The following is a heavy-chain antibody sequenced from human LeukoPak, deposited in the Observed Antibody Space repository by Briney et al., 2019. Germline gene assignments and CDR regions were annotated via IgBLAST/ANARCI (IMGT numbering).Heavy chain of an antibody. V-gene: IGHV4-34*01. J-gene: IGHJ4*02. Sequence: SETLSLTCAVYGGSFSGYYWSWIRQPPGKGLEWIGEINHSGSTNYNPSLKSRVTISLDTSKNQFSLKLSSVTAADTAVYYCARINQVQLYPTHFDYWGQGTLVTASS. CDR2: INHSGST. CDR1: GGSFSGYY. D-gene: IGHD2-2*02. CDR3: ARINQVQLYPTHFDY.